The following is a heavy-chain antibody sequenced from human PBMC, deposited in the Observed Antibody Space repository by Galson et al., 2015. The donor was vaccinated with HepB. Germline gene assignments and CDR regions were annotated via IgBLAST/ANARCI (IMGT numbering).Heavy chain of an antibody. J-gene: IGHJ3*01. D-gene: IGHD2-21*01. CDR1: GDSVSSNSAA. Sequence: CAIAGDSVSSNSAAWNWIRQSPSRGLEWLGRTYYRSKWFNHYAVSVESRIAINPDTDQNQFSLQLNSVTPEDTAVYYCARDLGGGFDLWGQGTMVTVSS. V-gene: IGHV6-1*01. CDR2: TYYRSKWFN. CDR3: ARDLGGGFDL.